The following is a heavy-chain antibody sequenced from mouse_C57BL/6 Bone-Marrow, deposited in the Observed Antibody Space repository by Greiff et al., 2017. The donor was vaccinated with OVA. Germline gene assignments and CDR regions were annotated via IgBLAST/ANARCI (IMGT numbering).Heavy chain of an antibody. CDR3: ANELGFAY. D-gene: IGHD4-1*01. V-gene: IGHV1-85*01. CDR2: IYPRDGSP. CDR1: GYTFTSYD. J-gene: IGHJ3*01. Sequence: VQLQQSGPELVKPGASVKLSCKASGYTFTSYDINWVKQRPGQGLEWIGWIYPRDGSPKYNEKFKGKATLTVDTSSSTAYMELHSLTSEDSAVYFCANELGFAYWGQGTLVTVSA.